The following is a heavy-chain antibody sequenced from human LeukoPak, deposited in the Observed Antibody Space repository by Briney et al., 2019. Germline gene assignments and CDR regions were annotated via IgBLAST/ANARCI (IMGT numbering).Heavy chain of an antibody. V-gene: IGHV3-23*01. CDR3: ASQQPPRFY. J-gene: IGHJ4*02. Sequence: PGGSLRLSCAASGFTFSRYAMTWVRHFPGKGREWVSTINNFGDTTHYADSVKGRFTISRDNSGSILYLQMHSLRAEDTALYYCASQQPPRFYWGQGTLVSVSS. CDR2: INNFGDTT. D-gene: IGHD5-18*01. CDR1: GFTFSRYA.